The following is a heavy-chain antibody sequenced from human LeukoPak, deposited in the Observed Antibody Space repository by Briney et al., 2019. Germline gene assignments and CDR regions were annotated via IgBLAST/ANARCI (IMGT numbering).Heavy chain of an antibody. CDR3: AKQWLGLIDY. D-gene: IGHD6-19*01. CDR2: IFYTGST. J-gene: IGHJ4*02. Sequence: SSETLSLTCTVSGGSISSYYWSWIRQPPGKGLEWIGYIFYTGSTNYNPSLKSRVTISVDTSKNQFSLKLSSVTAADTAVYYCAKQWLGLIDYWGQGTLVTVSS. V-gene: IGHV4-59*08. CDR1: GGSISSYY.